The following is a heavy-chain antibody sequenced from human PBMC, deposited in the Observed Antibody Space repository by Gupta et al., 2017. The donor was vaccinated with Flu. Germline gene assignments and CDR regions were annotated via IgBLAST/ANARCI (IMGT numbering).Heavy chain of an antibody. D-gene: IGHD2-2*01. CDR1: GFTFSRYA. CDR2: ISYDENNK. CDR3: ARGRGYCSNTNCYFDAFDI. J-gene: IGHJ3*02. Sequence: QVQLVESGGGVVQPGRSLRLSCAASGFTFSRYAINWVRQAPGKGLEWVAIISYDENNKYYADSVKGRFTISRDNSENTLYLQMNSLRADDTAVYYCARGRGYCSNTNCYFDAFDIWGRGTMVTVSP. V-gene: IGHV3-30-3*01.